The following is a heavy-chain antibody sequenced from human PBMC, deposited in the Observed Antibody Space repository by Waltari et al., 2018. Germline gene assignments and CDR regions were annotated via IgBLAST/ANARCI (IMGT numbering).Heavy chain of an antibody. CDR1: GFTVSSNY. Sequence: EVQLVESGGGLIQPGGSLRLSCAASGFTVSSNYMSWVRQAPGKGLEWVSVIYGGGSTYYADSVKGRFTISRDNSKNTLYLQMNSLRAEDTAVYYCAREGEVGDYGMDVWGQGTTVTVSS. J-gene: IGHJ6*02. V-gene: IGHV3-53*01. CDR2: IYGGGST. CDR3: AREGEVGDYGMDV. D-gene: IGHD3-10*01.